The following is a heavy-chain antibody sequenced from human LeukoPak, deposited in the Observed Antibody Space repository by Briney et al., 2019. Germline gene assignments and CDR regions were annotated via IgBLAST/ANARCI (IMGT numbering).Heavy chain of an antibody. J-gene: IGHJ5*02. CDR2: IWYDGSNK. CDR3: ARMSLLYCSGGSYYNNWFDP. CDR1: GFTFSSYG. V-gene: IGHV3-33*01. Sequence: GGSLRLSCAASGFTFSSYGMHWVRQAPGKGLEWVAVIWYDGSNKYYADSVKGRFTISRDNSKNTLYLQMNSLRAEDTAVYYCARMSLLYCSGGSYYNNWFDPWGQGTLVTVSS. D-gene: IGHD2-15*01.